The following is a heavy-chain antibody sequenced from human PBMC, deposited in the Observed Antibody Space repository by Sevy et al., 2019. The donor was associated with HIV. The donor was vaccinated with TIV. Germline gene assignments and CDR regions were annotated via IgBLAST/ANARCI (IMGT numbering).Heavy chain of an antibody. CDR2: IYYSGRT. CDR3: ARDKANWGYDS. CDR1: SGSIRSGDHY. Sequence: SETLSLTCTVSSGSIRSGDHYWSWIRQPPGKGLEWIGHIYYSGRTTYNPSLKSRVTISVDTSKNQFSLNLRSVTAADTAVYYCARDKANWGYDSWGQGTLVTVSS. V-gene: IGHV4-30-4*01. D-gene: IGHD7-27*01. J-gene: IGHJ4*02.